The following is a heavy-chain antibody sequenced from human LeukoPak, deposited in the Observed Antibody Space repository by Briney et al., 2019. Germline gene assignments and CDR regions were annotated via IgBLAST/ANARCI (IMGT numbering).Heavy chain of an antibody. D-gene: IGHD5-12*01. CDR2: INPSGGST. CDR1: GYTFTDYD. V-gene: IGHV1-46*01. Sequence: ASVKVSCKASGYTFTDYDLHWVRQAPGQGLEWMGIINPSGGSTSYAQKLQGRVTMTRDTSTSTVYMELSSVTAADTAVYYCARGGRWLRFRWFDPWGQGTLVTVSS. J-gene: IGHJ5*02. CDR3: ARGGRWLRFRWFDP.